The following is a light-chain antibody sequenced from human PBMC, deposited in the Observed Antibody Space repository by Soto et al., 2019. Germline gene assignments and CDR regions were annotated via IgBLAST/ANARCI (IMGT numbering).Light chain of an antibody. CDR2: DDT. CDR1: NIGAYS. CDR3: QVWDSDSDPSYV. Sequence: SYELTQPPSVSVAPGQTARITCGGNNIGAYSVYWYQQKPGQAPVLVVYDDTNRPSGIPGRFSGSNSGNTATLTISSVEAGDEAAYYRQVWDSDSDPSYVFGGGTKVTVL. V-gene: IGLV3-21*02. J-gene: IGLJ1*01.